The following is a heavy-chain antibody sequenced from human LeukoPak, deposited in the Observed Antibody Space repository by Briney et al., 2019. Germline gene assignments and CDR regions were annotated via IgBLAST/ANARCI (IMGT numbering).Heavy chain of an antibody. D-gene: IGHD2-21*01. CDR3: TIVFARVGAFDM. Sequence: GGSLRLSCTASGFTFSGSAMHWVRQASGKGLEWVGRIKSKANSYATVYAASVKGRFTISRDDSKNTAYLQMNSLKTEDTAVYYCTIVFARVGAFDMWGQGTMVTVSS. J-gene: IGHJ3*02. CDR1: GFTFSGSA. CDR2: IKSKANSYAT. V-gene: IGHV3-73*01.